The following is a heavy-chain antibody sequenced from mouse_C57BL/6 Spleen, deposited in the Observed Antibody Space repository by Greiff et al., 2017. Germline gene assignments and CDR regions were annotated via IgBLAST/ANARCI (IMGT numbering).Heavy chain of an antibody. CDR2: IDPSDSYT. CDR1: GYTFTSYW. Sequence: QVQLQQPGAELVKPGASVKLSCKASGYTFTSYWMQWVKQRPGQGLEWIGEIDPSDSYTNYNQKFKGKATLTVDTSSSTAYMQLSSLTSEDSAVYCCARRGPGNYYAMDYWGQGTSVTVSS. CDR3: ARRGPGNYYAMDY. V-gene: IGHV1-50*01. J-gene: IGHJ4*01.